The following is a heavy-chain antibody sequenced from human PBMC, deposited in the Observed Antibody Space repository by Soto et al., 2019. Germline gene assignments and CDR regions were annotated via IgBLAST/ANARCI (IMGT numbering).Heavy chain of an antibody. J-gene: IGHJ4*02. CDR1: GGTFSSYA. Sequence: GASVKVSCKASGGTFSSYAISWVRQAPGQGLEWMGGIIPIFGTANYAQKFQGRVTITADESTSTAYMELSSLRSEDTAVYYCASVYGSGSYLFDCWGQGTLVTVSS. D-gene: IGHD3-10*01. V-gene: IGHV1-69*13. CDR3: ASVYGSGSYLFDC. CDR2: IIPIFGTA.